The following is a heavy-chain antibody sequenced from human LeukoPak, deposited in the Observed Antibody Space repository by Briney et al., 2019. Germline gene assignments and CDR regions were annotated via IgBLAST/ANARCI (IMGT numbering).Heavy chain of an antibody. J-gene: IGHJ4*02. CDR1: GGTFSSYA. D-gene: IGHD1-26*01. CDR2: IIPIFGTA. V-gene: IGHV1-69*06. Sequence: ASVKVSCKASGGTFSSYAISWVRQAPGQGLEWMGGIIPIFGTAIYAQKFQGRVTMTEDTSTDTAYMELSSLRSEDTAVYYCATGAWGAPFDYWGQGTLVTVSS. CDR3: ATGAWGAPFDY.